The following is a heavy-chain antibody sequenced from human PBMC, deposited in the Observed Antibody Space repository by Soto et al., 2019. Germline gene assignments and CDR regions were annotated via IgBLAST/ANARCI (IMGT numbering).Heavy chain of an antibody. D-gene: IGHD3-3*01. CDR2: IIPIFGTA. CDR1: GGTFSSYA. CDR3: ARVSREYYDFWSGYYSPFDY. V-gene: IGHV1-69*01. Sequence: QVQLVQSGAEVKKPGSSVKVSCKASGGTFSSYAISWVRQAPGQGLEWMGGIIPIFGTANYAQKFQGRVTITAEESTSTAYMELSSLRSEDTAVYYCARVSREYYDFWSGYYSPFDYWGQGTLVTVSS. J-gene: IGHJ4*02.